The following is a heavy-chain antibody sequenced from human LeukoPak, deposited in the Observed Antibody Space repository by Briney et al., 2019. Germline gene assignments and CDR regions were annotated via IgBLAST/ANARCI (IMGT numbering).Heavy chain of an antibody. Sequence: SVKVSCKASGYTFTGYYMHWVRQAPGQGLEWMGGIIPIFGTANYAQKFQGRVTITADESTSTAYMELSSLRSEDTAVYYCARDGYQGSGWYEIMGDGMDVWGQGTTVTVSS. CDR1: GYTFTGYY. CDR2: IIPIFGTA. CDR3: ARDGYQGSGWYEIMGDGMDV. J-gene: IGHJ6*02. D-gene: IGHD6-19*01. V-gene: IGHV1-69*13.